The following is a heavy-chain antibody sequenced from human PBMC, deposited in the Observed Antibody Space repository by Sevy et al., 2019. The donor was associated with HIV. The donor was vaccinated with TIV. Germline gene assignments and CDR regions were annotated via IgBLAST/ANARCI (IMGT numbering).Heavy chain of an antibody. V-gene: IGHV4-39*01. J-gene: IGHJ4*02. CDR2: IYCGGST. Sequence: SETLSLTCIVSGGPISTCTNFWGWIRQPPGKGLEWIGSIYCGGSTYYNPSLKSRVAISVDTSKNQFSLKVNPVSAADTAVYYCAGGRITFFDDWGQGALVTVSS. CDR3: AGGRITFFDD. CDR1: GGPISTCTNF. D-gene: IGHD3-16*01.